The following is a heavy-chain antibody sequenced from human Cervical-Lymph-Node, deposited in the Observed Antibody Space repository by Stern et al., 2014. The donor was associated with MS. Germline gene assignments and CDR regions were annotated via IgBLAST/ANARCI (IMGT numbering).Heavy chain of an antibody. CDR3: ARGVDIVVVPAGYGMDV. CDR1: GGSISSYY. CDR2: IYCRWCT. J-gene: IGHJ6*02. V-gene: IGHV4-59*01. Sequence: VQLVQSGPGLVKHSETLSLTCTVSGGSISSYYWSWIRQPPGKGLEWIGYIYCRWCTNYNPSPKSRVTISGDTSKNQFSLKLSSVTAADTAVYYCARGVDIVVVPAGYGMDVWGQGTTVTVSS. D-gene: IGHD2-2*01.